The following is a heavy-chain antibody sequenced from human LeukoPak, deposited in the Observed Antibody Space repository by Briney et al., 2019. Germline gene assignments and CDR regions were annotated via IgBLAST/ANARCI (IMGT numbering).Heavy chain of an antibody. D-gene: IGHD6-13*01. CDR1: GFTLSSYE. J-gene: IGHJ4*02. Sequence: TGGSLRLSCAASGFTLSSYEMNWVRQAPGKGLEWVSYISSSGSSMYYTDSVKGRFTISRDNAKNSLYLQMNSLRAEDTAVYYCARDGAAAGTPFDYWGQGTLVTVSS. V-gene: IGHV3-48*03. CDR2: ISSSGSSM. CDR3: ARDGAAAGTPFDY.